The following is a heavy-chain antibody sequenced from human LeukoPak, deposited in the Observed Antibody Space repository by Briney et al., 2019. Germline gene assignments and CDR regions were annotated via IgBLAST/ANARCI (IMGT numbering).Heavy chain of an antibody. CDR3: ARDSGIAAAHAFDI. V-gene: IGHV3-48*01. Sequence: PGGSLRLSCAASGFTFSSYSMNWVRQAPGKGLEWVSYISSSSSTIYYADSVKGRFTISRDNAKNSLYLQMNSLRAEDTAVYYCARDSGIAAAHAFDIWGQGTMVTVSS. J-gene: IGHJ3*02. CDR1: GFTFSSYS. CDR2: ISSSSSTI. D-gene: IGHD6-13*01.